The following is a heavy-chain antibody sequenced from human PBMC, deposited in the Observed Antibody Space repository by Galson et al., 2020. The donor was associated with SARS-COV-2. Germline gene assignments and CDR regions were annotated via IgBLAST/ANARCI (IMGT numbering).Heavy chain of an antibody. D-gene: IGHD3-16*02. Sequence: SETLSLTCAVYGGSLSGHYWSWIRQPLGKGPEWIGEVSHSGVTKYNPSLGSRATISLDTSKNQVSLKVTSVTAADTATYYCARDRGAVLRVIIVNDAFDSWSQGTLVTVSS. J-gene: IGHJ3*02. CDR3: ARDRGAVLRVIIVNDAFDS. CDR1: GGSLSGHY. CDR2: VSHSGVT. V-gene: IGHV4-34*01.